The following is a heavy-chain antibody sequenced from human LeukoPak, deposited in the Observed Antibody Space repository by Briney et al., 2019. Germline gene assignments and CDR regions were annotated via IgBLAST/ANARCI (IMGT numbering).Heavy chain of an antibody. CDR1: GFTFDDYA. V-gene: IGHV3-9*01. J-gene: IGHJ4*02. Sequence: GGSLRLSCAASGFTFDDYAMRWVRQAPGKGLEWVSGISWNSGSIGYADSVKGRFTISRDNAKNSLYLHMNSLRAEDTALYYCAKGRSGQLVGATAYFDYWGQGTLVTVSS. CDR3: AKGRSGQLVGATAYFDY. CDR2: ISWNSGSI. D-gene: IGHD1-26*01.